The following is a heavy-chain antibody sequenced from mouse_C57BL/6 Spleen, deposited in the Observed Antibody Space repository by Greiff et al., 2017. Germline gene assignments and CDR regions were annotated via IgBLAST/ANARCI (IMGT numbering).Heavy chain of an antibody. CDR1: GYTFTDYE. Sequence: QVQLKQSGAELVRPGASVTLSCKASGYTFTDYEMHWVKQTPVHGLEWIGAIDPETGGTAYNQKFKGKDILTADKSSSTAYMELRSLTSEDSAVYYCTRQLRGDGFAYWGQGTLVTVSA. CDR2: IDPETGGT. J-gene: IGHJ3*01. V-gene: IGHV1-15*01. D-gene: IGHD3-2*02. CDR3: TRQLRGDGFAY.